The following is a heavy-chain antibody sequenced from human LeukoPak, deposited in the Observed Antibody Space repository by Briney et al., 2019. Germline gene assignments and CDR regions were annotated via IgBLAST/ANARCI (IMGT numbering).Heavy chain of an antibody. CDR3: ARDDGVWWGGLIPRDGYNTMGFDY. D-gene: IGHD5-24*01. CDR1: GYTFTSYA. Sequence: ASVKVSRTASGYTFTSYAMHWVRQAPGQRLEWMRWINAGNGNTKYSQKFQGRVTITRDTSASTAYMELSSLRSEDTAVYYCARDDGVWWGGLIPRDGYNTMGFDYWGQGTLVTVSS. CDR2: INAGNGNT. J-gene: IGHJ4*02. V-gene: IGHV1-3*01.